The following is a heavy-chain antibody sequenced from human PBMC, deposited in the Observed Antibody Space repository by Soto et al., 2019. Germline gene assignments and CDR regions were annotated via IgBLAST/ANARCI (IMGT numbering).Heavy chain of an antibody. CDR3: AIEMATISDYYGMDV. J-gene: IGHJ6*02. D-gene: IGHD5-12*01. V-gene: IGHV5-10-1*01. CDR2: IDPSDSYT. Sequence: GESLKISCKGSGYSFTSYWISWVRQVPGKGLEWMGRIDPSDSYTNYSPSFQGHVTISADKSISTAYLQWSSLKASDTAMYYCAIEMATISDYYGMDVWGHGTTVTVSS. CDR1: GYSFTSYW.